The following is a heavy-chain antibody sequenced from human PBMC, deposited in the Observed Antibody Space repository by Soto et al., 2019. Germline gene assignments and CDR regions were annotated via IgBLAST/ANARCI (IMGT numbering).Heavy chain of an antibody. CDR3: ASGPDDFWSGYYGY. CDR1: GCTFVDYA. Sequence: WSQSLSCPAAGCTFVDYARHWVRRVRGKGLEWVSAISGSSSSTYYADSVKGRFTISRDNSKNSLYLQMNSLRAEDTVVYYCASGPDDFWSGYYGYWGQGTLVTVSS. V-gene: IGHV3-23*01. CDR2: ISGSSSST. J-gene: IGHJ4*02. D-gene: IGHD3-3*01.